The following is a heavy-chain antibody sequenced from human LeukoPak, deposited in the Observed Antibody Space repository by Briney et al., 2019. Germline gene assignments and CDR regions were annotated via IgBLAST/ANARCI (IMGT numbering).Heavy chain of an antibody. D-gene: IGHD3-10*01. CDR1: GGSFSGYY. V-gene: IGHV4-34*01. Sequence: PSETLSLTCAVYGGSFSGYYWSWIRHPPGKGLEWIGEINHSGSTNYNPSLKSRVTISVDTSKNQFSLKLSSVTAADTAVYYCARDKYYYGSGSHTVFDPWGQGTLVTVSS. CDR2: INHSGST. CDR3: ARDKYYYGSGSHTVFDP. J-gene: IGHJ5*02.